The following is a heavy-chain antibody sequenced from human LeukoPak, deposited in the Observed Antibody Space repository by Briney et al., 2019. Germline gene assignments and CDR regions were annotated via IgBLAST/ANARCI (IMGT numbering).Heavy chain of an antibody. J-gene: IGHJ4*02. CDR3: ARSLGGNFDY. V-gene: IGHV4-38-2*02. CDR1: GYSISSGYY. D-gene: IGHD1-1*01. CDR2: IYHSGST. Sequence: SETLSLTCTVSGYSISSGYYWGWIRQPPGKGLEWIGSIYHSGSTYYNPSLKSRVTISVDTPKNQFSLKLNSVTAADTAVYYCARSLGGNFDYWGQGTLVTVSS.